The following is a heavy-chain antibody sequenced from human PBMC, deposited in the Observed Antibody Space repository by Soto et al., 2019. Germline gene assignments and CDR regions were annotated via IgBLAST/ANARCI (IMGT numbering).Heavy chain of an antibody. J-gene: IGHJ4*02. Sequence: QVQLQQWGAGLLKPSETLSLTCAVYGGSFSGYYWTWIRQSPEKGLEWIGEVNHSGTTYYNPSLTTRVTISVHTPKNQFSLKMSSATAADTAVYYCARGIGYCSSINCYSSRRLRFDSWGQGTLVTVSS. CDR3: ARGIGYCSSINCYSSRRLRFDS. V-gene: IGHV4-34*01. CDR1: GGSFSGYY. CDR2: VNHSGTT. D-gene: IGHD2-2*01.